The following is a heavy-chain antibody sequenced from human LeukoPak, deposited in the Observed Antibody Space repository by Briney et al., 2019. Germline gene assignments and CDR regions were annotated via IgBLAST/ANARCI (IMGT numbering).Heavy chain of an antibody. Sequence: SETLSLTCTVSGGSISSSYWSWIRQPPGKGLEWIGYIYYTGSTNYNPSLKGRVTMTVDTSKNQFSLNLSSVTAADTAVYYCARGRGSSWYYFDSWGQGTLVTVSS. CDR1: GGSISSSY. V-gene: IGHV4-59*12. CDR3: ARGRGSSWYYFDS. D-gene: IGHD6-13*01. J-gene: IGHJ4*02. CDR2: IYYTGST.